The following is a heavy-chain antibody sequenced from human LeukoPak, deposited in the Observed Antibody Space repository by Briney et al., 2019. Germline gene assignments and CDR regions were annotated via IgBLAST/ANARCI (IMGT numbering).Heavy chain of an antibody. Sequence: GASVKASCKASGGTFSSYAISWVRQAPGQGLEWMGRIIPILGIANYAQKFQGRVTITADKSTSTAYMELSSLRSEDTAVYYCAMHEGSSWYWLVDYWGQGTLVTVSS. CDR2: IIPILGIA. CDR1: GGTFSSYA. V-gene: IGHV1-69*04. CDR3: AMHEGSSWYWLVDY. J-gene: IGHJ4*02. D-gene: IGHD6-13*01.